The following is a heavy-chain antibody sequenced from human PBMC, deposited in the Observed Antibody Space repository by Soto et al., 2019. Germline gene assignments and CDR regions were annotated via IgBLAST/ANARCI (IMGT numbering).Heavy chain of an antibody. J-gene: IGHJ4*02. CDR2: IYPCDSDT. V-gene: IGHV5-51*01. CDR3: ARLRYGAYEYYFDN. Sequence: GESLKISCKGSGYRFTIYWIGWVRQMPGKGLEWMGIIYPCDSDTRYSPSFQRQVTISADKSISTAYLQWSSLKASDTAMYYCARLRYGAYEYYFDNWGQGTLVTVSS. CDR1: GYRFTIYW. D-gene: IGHD4-17*01.